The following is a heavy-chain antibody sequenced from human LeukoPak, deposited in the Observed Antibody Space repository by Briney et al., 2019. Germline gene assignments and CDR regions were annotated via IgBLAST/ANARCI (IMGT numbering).Heavy chain of an antibody. D-gene: IGHD6-19*01. V-gene: IGHV3-53*01. CDR1: GFTVSSNY. CDR2: IYSGGST. Sequence: GGSLRLSCAASGFTVSSNYMSWVRQAPGKGLEWVSVIYSGGSTYYADSVKGRFTISRDNSKNTVYLQMNSLRAEDTAVYYCARGYPGIAVAGLGLDYWGQGTLVTVSS. J-gene: IGHJ4*02. CDR3: ARGYPGIAVAGLGLDY.